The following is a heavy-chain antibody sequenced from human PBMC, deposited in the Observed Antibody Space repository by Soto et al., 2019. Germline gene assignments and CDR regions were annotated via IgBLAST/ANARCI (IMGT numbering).Heavy chain of an antibody. Sequence: QVQLQESGPGLVKPSGILSLTFTVSGGSISNDNYWSWVRHSPGKGLEWIGNITHRGSANYNPSLKSRVTLSLDHYKILFSLLLRGVAAAAPAVYYGAREVAGVYWYSDLWDRGTLFTVSS. D-gene: IGHD7-27*01. V-gene: IGHV4-4*02. CDR2: ITHRGSA. CDR3: AREVAGVYWYSDL. J-gene: IGHJ2*01. CDR1: GGSISNDNY.